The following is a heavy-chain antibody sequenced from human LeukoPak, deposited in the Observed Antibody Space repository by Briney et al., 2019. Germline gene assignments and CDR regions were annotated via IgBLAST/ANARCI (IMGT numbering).Heavy chain of an antibody. CDR1: GYSISSGYY. CDR3: AKTRTGPYYFDY. V-gene: IGHV4-38-2*01. Sequence: PSETLSLTCAVSGYSISSGYYWGWIRQPPGKGLEWIGSIYHSGSTYYNPSLKSRVTIPVDTSKNQFFLKLSSVTAADTAVYYCAKTRTGPYYFDYWGQGTLVTVSS. CDR2: IYHSGST. J-gene: IGHJ4*02.